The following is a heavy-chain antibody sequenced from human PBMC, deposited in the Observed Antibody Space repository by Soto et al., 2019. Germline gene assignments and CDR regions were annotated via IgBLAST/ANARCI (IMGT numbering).Heavy chain of an antibody. J-gene: IGHJ5*01. CDR1: GFNFDEYG. Sequence: GSLRLSCGATGFNFDEYGVSWVRQPPGEGPEWVSSISDAGRDTFYADSVRGRFTISRDNSKNTLYLEMNSLGAEDTAIYYCTRGARIHWFDFWGQGTMVTVSS. D-gene: IGHD6-6*01. V-gene: IGHV3-23*01. CDR2: ISDAGRDT. CDR3: TRGARIHWFDF.